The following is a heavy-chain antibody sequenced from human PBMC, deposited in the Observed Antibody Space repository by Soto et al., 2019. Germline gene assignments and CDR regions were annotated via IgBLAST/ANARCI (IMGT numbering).Heavy chain of an antibody. D-gene: IGHD4-17*01. V-gene: IGHV4-34*01. Sequence: PSETLSLTCAVYGGSFSGYWWSWIRQSPGKGLEWIGEINHSGTTNYAPSLKSRVSISVETSKNQFSLKLSSVTAADTAVYYCARGVIEDYGGDSYYYGMDVWDQGTTVTVSS. CDR2: INHSGTT. CDR1: GGSFSGYW. J-gene: IGHJ6*02. CDR3: ARGVIEDYGGDSYYYGMDV.